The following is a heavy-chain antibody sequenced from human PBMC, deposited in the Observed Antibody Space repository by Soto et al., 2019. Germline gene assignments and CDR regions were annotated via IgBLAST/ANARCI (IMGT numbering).Heavy chain of an antibody. V-gene: IGHV1-2*04. CDR3: ARGYCSSTSCYGHYYYYMDV. D-gene: IGHD2-2*01. J-gene: IGHJ6*03. CDR1: GYTFTGYY. CDR2: INPNSGGT. Sequence: ASVKVSCKASGYTFTGYYMHWVRQAPGQGLEWMGWINPNSGGTNYAQKFQGWVTMTRDTSISTAYMELSRLRSDDTAVYYCARGYCSSTSCYGHYYYYMDVWGKGATVTVSS.